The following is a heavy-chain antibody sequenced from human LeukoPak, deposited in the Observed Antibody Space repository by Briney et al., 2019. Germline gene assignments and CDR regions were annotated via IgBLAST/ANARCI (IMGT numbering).Heavy chain of an antibody. D-gene: IGHD3-9*01. V-gene: IGHV3-30*04. CDR1: GFTFSNYA. CDR3: AKDLKKRYFDWLSSYYFDY. Sequence: GGSLRLSCAASGFTFSNYALHWVRQAPGKGLEWVAVISYDGSNKFYADSVKGRFTISRDNSKNTLYLQMNSLRAEDTAVYYCAKDLKKRYFDWLSSYYFDYWGQGTLVTVSS. CDR2: ISYDGSNK. J-gene: IGHJ4*02.